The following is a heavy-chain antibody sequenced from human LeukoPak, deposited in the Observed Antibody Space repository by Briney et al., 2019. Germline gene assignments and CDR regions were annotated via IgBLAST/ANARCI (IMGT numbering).Heavy chain of an antibody. CDR2: IYPDDSDT. D-gene: IGHD3-10*01. CDR1: GYSFTTYW. J-gene: IGHJ5*02. V-gene: IGHV5-51*01. Sequence: GGSLKISCQASGYSFTTYWIGWVRQRPGTGLEWVAAIYPDDSDTRYSPSFQSQVAISADRFIRTAYLKWNSVNASDTGMYYCARQRGGSETVNWFDPWGQGTLVTVSS. CDR3: ARQRGGSETVNWFDP.